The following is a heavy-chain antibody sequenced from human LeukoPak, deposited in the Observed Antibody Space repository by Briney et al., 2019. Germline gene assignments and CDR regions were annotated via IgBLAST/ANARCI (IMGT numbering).Heavy chain of an antibody. J-gene: IGHJ6*03. D-gene: IGHD2-21*02. CDR2: IISRGSYI. Sequence: GGSLRLSCAASGFTFSSYSMNWVRQPPGKGLEWVSSIISRGSYIYYPDSGTGRFTSSRHNAENCLYLQMESLRAEDTAVYYCARYSVAVTVSEGYYYMDVRGKGTTVTVSS. V-gene: IGHV3-21*01. CDR3: ARYSVAVTVSEGYYYMDV. CDR1: GFTFSSYS.